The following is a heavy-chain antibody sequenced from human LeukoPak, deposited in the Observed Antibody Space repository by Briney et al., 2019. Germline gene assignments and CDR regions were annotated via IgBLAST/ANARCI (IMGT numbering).Heavy chain of an antibody. D-gene: IGHD3-10*01. V-gene: IGHV1-46*01. CDR1: GYTFTGYY. J-gene: IGHJ6*03. CDR2: INPSGGST. Sequence: ASVKVSCKASGYTFTGYYMHWVRQAPGQGLEWMGIINPSGGSTSYAQKFQGRVTMTRDMSTSTVYMELSSLRSEDTAVYYCARESGSGSYYLAWYYYYYMDVWGKGTTVTVSS. CDR3: ARESGSGSYYLAWYYYYYMDV.